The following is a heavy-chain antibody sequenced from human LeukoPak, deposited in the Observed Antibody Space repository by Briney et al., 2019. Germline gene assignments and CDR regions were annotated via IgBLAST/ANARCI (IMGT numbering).Heavy chain of an antibody. CDR3: ARVWSSRKAFDI. D-gene: IGHD3-16*01. CDR1: GGSISYYY. Sequence: SETLSLTCTVSGGSISYYYWSWIRQPPGKELELIGYIYYSGSTNYSPSLKSRVSISVDTSKNQFSLKLTSVTAADTAVYYCARVWSSRKAFDIWGQGTMVTVSS. J-gene: IGHJ3*02. V-gene: IGHV4-59*01. CDR2: IYYSGST.